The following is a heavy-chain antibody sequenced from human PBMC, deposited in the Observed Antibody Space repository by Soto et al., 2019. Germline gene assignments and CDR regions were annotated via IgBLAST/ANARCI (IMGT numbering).Heavy chain of an antibody. Sequence: EVQLVESGGGLVQPGGSLRLSCAASGFTISSHWMHWVRQAPGKGLVWVSRVNSDGSSTSYADSVKGRFIISRDNAKNTLYLQMNILRTEDTAVYYFVRSYSGTYACFYPWGQGTLATVSS. CDR2: VNSDGSST. J-gene: IGHJ5*02. CDR1: GFTISSHW. CDR3: VRSYSGTYACFYP. V-gene: IGHV3-74*02. D-gene: IGHD1-26*01.